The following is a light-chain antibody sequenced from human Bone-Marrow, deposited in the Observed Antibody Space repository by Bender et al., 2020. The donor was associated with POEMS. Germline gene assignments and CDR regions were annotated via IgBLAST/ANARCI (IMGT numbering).Light chain of an antibody. CDR1: SSDVGNYNL. CDR3: CSYADNSVWV. CDR2: EVR. J-gene: IGLJ3*02. V-gene: IGLV2-23*02. Sequence: QSALTQPASVSGSPGQSITIACTGTSSDVGNYNLVSWYQQHPGKAPKLLIYEVRKRPSGVSNRFSGSKSDNTASLTISGLKAEDEADFYCCSYADNSVWVFGGGTKLTVL.